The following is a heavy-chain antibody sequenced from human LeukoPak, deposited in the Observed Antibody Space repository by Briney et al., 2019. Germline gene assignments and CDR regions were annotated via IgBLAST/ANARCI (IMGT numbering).Heavy chain of an antibody. J-gene: IGHJ4*02. CDR2: ISWNSGSI. CDR3: AKSASAIFGDFDY. D-gene: IGHD3-3*01. Sequence: GGSLRLSCAASGFTFDDYAMHWVRHAPGKGLEWVSGISWNSGSIGYADSVKGRSTISRDNAKNSLYLQMNSLRAEDTALYYCAKSASAIFGDFDYWGQGTLVTVSS. CDR1: GFTFDDYA. V-gene: IGHV3-9*01.